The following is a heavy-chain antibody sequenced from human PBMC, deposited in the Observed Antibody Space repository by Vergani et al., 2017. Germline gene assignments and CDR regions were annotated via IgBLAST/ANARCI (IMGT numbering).Heavy chain of an antibody. CDR2: IDWDDDK. CDR3: ARTNTVTHNWFDP. D-gene: IGHD4-17*01. Sequence: QVTLRESGPALVKPTQTLTLTCPFSGFSLSTSGMCVSWLRQPPGKGLEWLARIDWDDDKYYSTSLKTRLTISKDTSKNQVVLTMTNMDPVDTAKYFCARTNTVTHNWFDPWGQGTLVTVSS. J-gene: IGHJ5*02. CDR1: GFSLSTSGMC. V-gene: IGHV2-70*15.